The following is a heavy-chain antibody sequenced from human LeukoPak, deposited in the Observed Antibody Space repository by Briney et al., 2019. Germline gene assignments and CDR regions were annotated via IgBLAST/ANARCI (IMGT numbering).Heavy chain of an antibody. CDR3: ARVESSGWYHY. D-gene: IGHD6-19*01. CDR2: INHSGST. CDR1: GGSFSGYY. Sequence: SETLSFTCAVYGGSFSGYYWSWIRQPPGKGLEWIGEINHSGSTNYNPSLKSRVTISVDTSKNQFSLKLSSVTAADTAVYYCARVESSGWYHYWGQGTLVTVSS. V-gene: IGHV4-34*01. J-gene: IGHJ4*02.